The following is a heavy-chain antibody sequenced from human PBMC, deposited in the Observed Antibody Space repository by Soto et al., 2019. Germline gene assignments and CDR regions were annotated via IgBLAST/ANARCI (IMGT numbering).Heavy chain of an antibody. Sequence: QVQLVESGGGVVQPGRSLRLSCAASGFTFSSYGMHWVRQAPGKGLEWVAVIWCDGSNKHYADPVKGRFTISRDNSKNTLSLQMNSLRAEDTAIYYCARDIDWYSNSSGFDNWGQGTLVTVSS. D-gene: IGHD1-26*01. CDR3: ARDIDWYSNSSGFDN. CDR1: GFTFSSYG. J-gene: IGHJ4*02. V-gene: IGHV3-33*01. CDR2: IWCDGSNK.